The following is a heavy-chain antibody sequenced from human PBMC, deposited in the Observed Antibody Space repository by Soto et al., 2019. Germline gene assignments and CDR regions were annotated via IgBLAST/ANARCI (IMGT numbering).Heavy chain of an antibody. J-gene: IGHJ4*02. CDR3: ARQLGVTATRGFDS. V-gene: IGHV4-4*02. D-gene: IGHD2-21*02. Sequence: QVQLQESGPGLVKPSGTLSLTCDVSGGSINTNWWSWVRQPPGKGLEWIGESSHSGATNYNPSLKNRVTIFGDTSNNQFSLHLNSVTAADTAAYVCARQLGVTATRGFDSWGRGSLVTVAS. CDR1: GGSINTNW. CDR2: SSHSGAT.